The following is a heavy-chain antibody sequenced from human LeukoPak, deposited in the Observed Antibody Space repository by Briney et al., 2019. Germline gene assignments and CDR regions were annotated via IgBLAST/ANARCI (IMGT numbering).Heavy chain of an antibody. CDR3: AKVYYDSSGYYYGFDY. J-gene: IGHJ4*02. CDR1: GFTFSSYG. Sequence: GGSLRLSCAASGFTFSSYGMSWVRQAPGKGLEWVSAISGSGGSTYYADSVKGRFTISRDNSKNTLYLQMNSLRAEDTAVYYCAKVYYDSSGYYYGFDYWGQGTLVTVSS. V-gene: IGHV3-23*01. D-gene: IGHD3-22*01. CDR2: ISGSGGST.